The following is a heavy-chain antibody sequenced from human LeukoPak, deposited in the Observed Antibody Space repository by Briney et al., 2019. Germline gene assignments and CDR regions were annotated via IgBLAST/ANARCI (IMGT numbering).Heavy chain of an antibody. V-gene: IGHV3-15*07. CDR3: ATDFYDST. CDR2: IRSNSDGGTI. D-gene: IGHD3-22*01. J-gene: IGHJ5*02. CDR1: GFTFSNAW. Sequence: GGSLRLSCATSGFTFSNAWMNWARQAPGKGLEWVGRIRSNSDGGTIDYAAPVKGRFTLSRDDSKTTLYLQMNSLQTEDTAVYYCATDFYDSTWGQGTVVTVSS.